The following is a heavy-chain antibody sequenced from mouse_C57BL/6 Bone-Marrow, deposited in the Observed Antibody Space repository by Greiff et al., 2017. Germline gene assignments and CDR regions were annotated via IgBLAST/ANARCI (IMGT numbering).Heavy chain of an antibody. Sequence: EVQLQQSGPELVKPGASVKISCKASGYSFTDYNMNWVKQSNGKSLEWIGVINPNYGTTSYNQKFKGKATLTVDQSSSTAYMKRNSLTSEDSAVYYGARFPPPYYYGSSYWYFDVWGTGTTVTVSS. CDR3: ARFPPPYYYGSSYWYFDV. D-gene: IGHD1-1*01. CDR1: GYSFTDYN. V-gene: IGHV1-39*01. J-gene: IGHJ1*03. CDR2: INPNYGTT.